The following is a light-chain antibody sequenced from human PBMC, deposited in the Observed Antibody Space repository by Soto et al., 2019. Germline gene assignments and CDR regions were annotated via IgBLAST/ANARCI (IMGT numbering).Light chain of an antibody. V-gene: IGKV1-39*01. J-gene: IGKJ5*01. CDR1: QSISSY. CDR3: QQLFDYPIT. Sequence: DIQMTQSPSSLSASVGDRVTITCRASQSISSYLNWYQQKPGKAPKLLIYAASSLQSGVPSRFSGSRSGKEGSLTITSMQPEEGATDYCQQLFDYPITFGQGTQLDIK. CDR2: AAS.